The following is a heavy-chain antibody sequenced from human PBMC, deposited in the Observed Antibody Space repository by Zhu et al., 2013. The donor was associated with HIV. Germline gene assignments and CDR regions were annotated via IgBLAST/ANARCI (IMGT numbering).Heavy chain of an antibody. Sequence: VQLQESGPGLVKPSETLSLTCTVSGGSVSSGSYYWTWIRQPPGKGLEWIGYIYYSGSTNYNPSLKSRVTISVDTSKNQFSLKLSSVTAADTALYYCARAPVFSAFDIWGQGTMVTVSS. D-gene: IGHD1-20*01. J-gene: IGHJ3*02. CDR3: ARAPVFSAFDI. V-gene: IGHV4-61*01. CDR2: IYYSGST. CDR1: GGSVSSGSYY.